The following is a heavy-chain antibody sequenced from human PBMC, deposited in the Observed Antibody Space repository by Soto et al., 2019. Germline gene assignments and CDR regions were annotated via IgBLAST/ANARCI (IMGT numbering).Heavy chain of an antibody. J-gene: IGHJ1*01. V-gene: IGHV3-30*18. D-gene: IGHD2-15*01. CDR3: AKGVMIPATYFQH. Sequence: QVQLVESGGGVVQPGRSLRLSCAASGFTFSSYGIHWFRQAPGKGLEWVAVISYDGSNEYYADSVKGRFTISRDNSKNTLYLQMNSLRAEDTAVYYCAKGVMIPATYFQHWGQGTLVTVSS. CDR2: ISYDGSNE. CDR1: GFTFSSYG.